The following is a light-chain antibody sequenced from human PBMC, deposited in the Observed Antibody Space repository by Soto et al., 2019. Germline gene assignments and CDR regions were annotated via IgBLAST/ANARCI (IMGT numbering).Light chain of an antibody. CDR1: QSVLYSSNNKNY. V-gene: IGKV4-1*01. CDR3: QHLNDYRYT. CDR2: WAS. J-gene: IGKJ2*01. Sequence: DIVMTQSPDSLAVSLGERATINCKSSQSVLYSSNNKNYLAWYQQKPGQPPKLLIYWASTRESGVPDRFSGSGSGTEFTLTISSLQPEDFATYYCQHLNDYRYTFGQGTKVEIK.